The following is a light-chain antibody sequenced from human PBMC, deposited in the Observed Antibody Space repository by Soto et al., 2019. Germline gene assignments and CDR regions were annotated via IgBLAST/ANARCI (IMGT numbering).Light chain of an antibody. J-gene: IGLJ1*01. CDR3: SSYTSSSTYV. CDR1: SSDVGGYNY. V-gene: IGLV2-14*01. Sequence: QSALTQPASVSGSPGQSITISCTGTSSDVGGYNYVSWYQQHPGKAPKLMIYEVSNRPSGVSNRFSGSKSGNTASLTISGLQAEDEADYYCSSYTSSSTYVVCTGTKLTV. CDR2: EVS.